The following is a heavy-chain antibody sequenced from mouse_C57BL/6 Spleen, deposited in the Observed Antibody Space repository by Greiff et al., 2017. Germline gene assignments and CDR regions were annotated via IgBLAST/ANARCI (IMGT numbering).Heavy chain of an antibody. CDR1: GYSFTDYN. CDR2: INPNYGTT. CDR3: EALDYGSRDWYFDV. V-gene: IGHV1-39*01. J-gene: IGHJ1*03. D-gene: IGHD1-1*01. Sequence: VQLKESGPELVKPGASVKISCKASGYSFTDYNMNWVKQSNGKSLEWIGVINPNYGTTSYNQKFKGKATLTVDQSSSTAYMQLNSLTSEDSAVYYCEALDYGSRDWYFDVWGTGTTVTVSS.